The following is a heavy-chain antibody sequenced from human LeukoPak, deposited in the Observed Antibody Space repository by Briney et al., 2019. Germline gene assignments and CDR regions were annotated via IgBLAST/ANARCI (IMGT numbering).Heavy chain of an antibody. D-gene: IGHD3-9*01. Sequence: PGGSLTLSCTACIHIFSLYCKHCPRQAPGKGLVWVSRINSDGSSETYADSVKGRFTIYRHNAKNTLYVQMNSLRAEDTGVYHCASEDRYSEGLDVWGQGTSVTVSS. J-gene: IGHJ6*02. CDR1: IHIFSLYC. CDR3: ASEDRYSEGLDV. V-gene: IGHV3-74*03. CDR2: INSDGSSE.